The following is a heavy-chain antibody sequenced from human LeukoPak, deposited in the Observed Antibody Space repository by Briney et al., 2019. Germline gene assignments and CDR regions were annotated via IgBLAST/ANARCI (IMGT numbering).Heavy chain of an antibody. D-gene: IGHD6-6*01. V-gene: IGHV1-46*01. Sequence: GASVKVSCKASGDTFTSYDINWVRQATGQGLEWMVIINPTGGSTTYAQKFQGRVTMTRDTSTSTVYMELSSLRSDDTAVYYCARTAARRFDYWGQGTLVTVSS. CDR3: ARTAARRFDY. CDR2: INPTGGST. J-gene: IGHJ4*02. CDR1: GDTFTSYD.